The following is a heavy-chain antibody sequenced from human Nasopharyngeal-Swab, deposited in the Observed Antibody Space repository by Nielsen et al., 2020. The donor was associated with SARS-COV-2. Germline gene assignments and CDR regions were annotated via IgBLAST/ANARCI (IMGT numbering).Heavy chain of an antibody. D-gene: IGHD5-24*01. Sequence: GSLRLSCAIYGEPSSGYYWTWIRQPPGKGLEWIGEVNHNGSPSYNPSLKSRVIISVATSQNQLSLRLHSVTAADTAVYYCARATLRWLQVGGWGYWGQGTLVSVSS. CDR1: GEPSSGYY. CDR2: VNHNGSP. V-gene: IGHV4-34*01. J-gene: IGHJ4*02. CDR3: ARATLRWLQVGGWGY.